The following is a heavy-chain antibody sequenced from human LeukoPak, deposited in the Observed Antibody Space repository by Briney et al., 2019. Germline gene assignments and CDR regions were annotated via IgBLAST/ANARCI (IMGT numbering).Heavy chain of an antibody. CDR1: GASLSTSPYY. CDR3: ARGAYTSSGWYRKVLFDY. D-gene: IGHD6-19*01. J-gene: IGHJ4*02. CDR2: IYYTGST. Sequence: SETLSLTCSVSGASLSTSPYYWGWIRQPPGKGLEWIGNIYYTGSTYYNVSLNSRVTISIDTSKNQFSLKLSSVTAADTAVYYCARGAYTSSGWYRKVLFDYWGQGTLVTVSS. V-gene: IGHV4-39*01.